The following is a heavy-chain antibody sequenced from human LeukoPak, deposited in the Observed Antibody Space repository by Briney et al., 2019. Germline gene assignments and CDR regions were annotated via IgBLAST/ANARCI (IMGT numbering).Heavy chain of an antibody. Sequence: ASVTLSFTSSGYSFTVYFMHWVRQAPGQGLEWMGWIKLNSGDTNYAQKFQGRVTMTRDTSISTTYMEVSRLRSDDTAVYYCARDPGIAVSGKYLQHWGQGTLVTVSS. CDR1: GYSFTVYF. D-gene: IGHD6-19*01. J-gene: IGHJ1*01. CDR2: IKLNSGDT. CDR3: ARDPGIAVSGKYLQH. V-gene: IGHV1-2*02.